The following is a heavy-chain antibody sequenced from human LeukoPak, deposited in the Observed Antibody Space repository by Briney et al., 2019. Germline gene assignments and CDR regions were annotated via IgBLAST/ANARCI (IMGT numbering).Heavy chain of an antibody. CDR3: AKNELLWFGEFDAFDI. Sequence: GGSLRLSCAASGFTVSNYGMNWVRQAPGEGLEWVSYISSSGTTIYYADSVKGRFTISRDNAKNSLHLQMNSLRAEDTAVYYCAKNELLWFGEFDAFDIWGQGTMVTVSS. CDR1: GFTVSNYG. V-gene: IGHV3-48*01. J-gene: IGHJ3*02. D-gene: IGHD3-10*01. CDR2: ISSSGTTI.